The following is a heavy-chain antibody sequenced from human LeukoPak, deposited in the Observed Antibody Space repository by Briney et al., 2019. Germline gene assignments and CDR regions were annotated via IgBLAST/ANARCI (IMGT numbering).Heavy chain of an antibody. CDR1: GGSISSSSYY. D-gene: IGHD3-3*01. Sequence: SETLSLTCTVSGGSISSSSYYWGWIRQPPGKGLEWIGSIYYSGSTYYNPSLKSRVTISVDTSKNQFPLKLSSVTAADTAVYYCARTRITIFGVAPNWFDPWGQGTLVTVSS. V-gene: IGHV4-39*06. CDR2: IYYSGST. CDR3: ARTRITIFGVAPNWFDP. J-gene: IGHJ5*02.